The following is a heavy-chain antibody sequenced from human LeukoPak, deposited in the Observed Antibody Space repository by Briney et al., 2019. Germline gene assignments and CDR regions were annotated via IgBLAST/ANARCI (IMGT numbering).Heavy chain of an antibody. Sequence: SETLSLTCTVSGGSISSYYWSWIRPPPGKGLEWIGYIYTSGRTNYNPSLKSRVTILVDTSTNKFSLKLSSVTAADTAVYYCASTNGSRTSCSYRGEYYYYYMDAWGKGTTVTVSS. D-gene: IGHD2-2*01. V-gene: IGHV4-4*09. CDR3: ASTNGSRTSCSYRGEYYYYYMDA. CDR2: IYTSGRT. CDR1: GGSISSYY. J-gene: IGHJ6*03.